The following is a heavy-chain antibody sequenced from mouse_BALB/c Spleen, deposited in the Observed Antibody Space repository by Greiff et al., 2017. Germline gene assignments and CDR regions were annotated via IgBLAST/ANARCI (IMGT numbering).Heavy chain of an antibody. Sequence: QVQLQQSGAELARPGASVKLSCKASGYTFTSYWMQWVKQRPGQGLEWIGAIYPGDGDTRYTQKFKGKATLTADKSSSTAYMQLSSLASEDSAVYYCARHYGDYWGQGTTLTVSS. CDR2: IYPGDGDT. V-gene: IGHV1-87*01. CDR1: GYTFTSYW. D-gene: IGHD1-1*01. J-gene: IGHJ2*01. CDR3: ARHYGDY.